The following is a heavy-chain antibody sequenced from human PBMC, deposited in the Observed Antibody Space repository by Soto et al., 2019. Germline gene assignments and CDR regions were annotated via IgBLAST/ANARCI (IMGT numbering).Heavy chain of an antibody. V-gene: IGHV1-58*02. D-gene: IGHD6-19*01. CDR3: AADSSGWYGSTEFDY. J-gene: IGHJ4*02. Sequence: ASVKVSCKASGFTFTSSAMQWVRQARGQRLEWIGWIVVGSGNTNYAQKFQERVTITRDMSTSTAYMELSSLRSEDTAVYYCAADSSGWYGSTEFDYWGRGTLVTVSS. CDR2: IVVGSGNT. CDR1: GFTFTSSA.